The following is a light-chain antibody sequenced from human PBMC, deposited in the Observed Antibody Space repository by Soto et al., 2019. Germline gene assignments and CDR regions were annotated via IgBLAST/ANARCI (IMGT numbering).Light chain of an antibody. J-gene: IGKJ4*01. CDR2: AAT. CDR1: QDISSF. V-gene: IGKV1-9*01. CDR3: QQHALSPST. Sequence: IQLTQSPSSLSASVGDRVTITCRASQDISSFLAWYQQKPGKAPKLLIYAATTLQTGVPSRFSGSGSGTEFTLTISSLQPEDFATYYCQQHALSPSTFGGGTKVE.